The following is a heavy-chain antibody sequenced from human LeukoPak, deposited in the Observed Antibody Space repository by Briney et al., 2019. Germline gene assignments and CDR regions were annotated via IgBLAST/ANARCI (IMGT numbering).Heavy chain of an antibody. V-gene: IGHV3-15*01. D-gene: IGHD1-1*01. CDR2: IKHKAESGTI. Sequence: GGSLTLSCAASGFTFSDAYMSWARQAPGKGLEWVGRIKHKAESGTIDYAVAVKGQFTISRDDSTSSLFLQMNSLKTEDTAVYYCGTGSAFDIWGQGTTVTVSS. CDR1: GFTFSDAY. J-gene: IGHJ3*02. CDR3: GTGSAFDI.